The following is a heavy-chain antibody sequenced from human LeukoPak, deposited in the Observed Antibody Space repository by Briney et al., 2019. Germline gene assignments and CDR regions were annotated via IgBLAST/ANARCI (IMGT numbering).Heavy chain of an antibody. V-gene: IGHV3-21*01. Sequence: GGSLRLSCVASGFTFSSYSMNWVRQAPGKGLEWVSSISSSSSYIYYADSVKGQFTFSRDNAKNSLSLQMNSLRAEDTAVYYCARDWFHAIDYWGQGTLVTVSS. CDR3: ARDWFHAIDY. J-gene: IGHJ4*02. D-gene: IGHD2/OR15-2a*01. CDR1: GFTFSSYS. CDR2: ISSSSSYI.